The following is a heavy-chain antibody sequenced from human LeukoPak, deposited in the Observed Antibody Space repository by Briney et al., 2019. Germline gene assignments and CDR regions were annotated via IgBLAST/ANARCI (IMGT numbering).Heavy chain of an antibody. Sequence: GESLKISCKGSGYSFTSYWIGWVRQMPGKGLEWMGIIYPGDSDTRYSPSFQGQVTISADKSISTAYLQWSSLKASDTAIYYCARLSADDYDFWSGYLNAFDIWGQGTMVTVSS. D-gene: IGHD3-3*01. CDR3: ARLSADDYDFWSGYLNAFDI. CDR2: IYPGDSDT. CDR1: GYSFTSYW. J-gene: IGHJ3*02. V-gene: IGHV5-51*01.